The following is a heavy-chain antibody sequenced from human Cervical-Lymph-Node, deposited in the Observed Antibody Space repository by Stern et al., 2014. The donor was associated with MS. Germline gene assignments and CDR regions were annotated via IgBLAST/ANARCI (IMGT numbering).Heavy chain of an antibody. Sequence: VQLVESGAEVKKPGSSGKVSCKASGYTFSSLYIGWVRQAPGQGPEWVGASTPLVGPANFAQYFQGRVTFSADDSTSPTYMELSSLRSEDTAVYYCARHQAGIAADWGQGTLVTVSS. CDR2: STPLVGPA. CDR3: ARHQAGIAAD. V-gene: IGHV1-69*01. CDR1: GYTFSSLY. D-gene: IGHD6-13*01. J-gene: IGHJ4*02.